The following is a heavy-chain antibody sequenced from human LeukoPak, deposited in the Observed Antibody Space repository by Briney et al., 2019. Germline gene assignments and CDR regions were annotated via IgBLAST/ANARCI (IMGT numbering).Heavy chain of an antibody. V-gene: IGHV1-69*13. CDR3: ARERAAALFDY. D-gene: IGHD6-13*01. CDR2: IIPIFGTA. J-gene: IGHJ4*02. CDR1: GGTFTSYA. Sequence: GATVKLSSKASGGTFTSYAISWVPQAPGQGLESMGGIIPIFGTANYAQKFQGRVTITADESTSTAYMELSSLRSEETAVYYCARERAAALFDYGGQGTLVTVSS.